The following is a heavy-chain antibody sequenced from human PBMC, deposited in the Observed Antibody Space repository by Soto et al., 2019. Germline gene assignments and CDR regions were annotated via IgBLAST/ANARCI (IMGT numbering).Heavy chain of an antibody. CDR2: IIPIFGTA. V-gene: IGHV1-69*13. D-gene: IGHD3-3*01. J-gene: IGHJ5*02. CDR1: GGTFSSYA. CDR3: ARDSHYDFWSDTSRARWFDP. Sequence: ASVKVSCKASGGTFSSYAISWVRQAPGQGLEWMGGIIPIFGTANYAQKFQGRVTITADESTSTAYMELSSLRSEDTAVYYCARDSHYDFWSDTSRARWFDPWGQGXLVTVYS.